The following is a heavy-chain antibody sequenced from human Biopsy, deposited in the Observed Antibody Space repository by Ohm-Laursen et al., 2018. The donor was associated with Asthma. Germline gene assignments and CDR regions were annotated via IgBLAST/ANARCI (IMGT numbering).Heavy chain of an antibody. Sequence: SLRLSCAAPGFTFSSYSMHWVRQAPGRGPEYVSFIATDGSNKFYADSVKGRFTVSRDNSKHTLYLHMTGLRADDTGVYYCVKDHGAGYYYFDDWGQGAQVTVSS. D-gene: IGHD2-8*01. CDR1: GFTFSSYS. J-gene: IGHJ4*02. CDR3: VKDHGAGYYYFDD. CDR2: IATDGSNK. V-gene: IGHV3-64D*08.